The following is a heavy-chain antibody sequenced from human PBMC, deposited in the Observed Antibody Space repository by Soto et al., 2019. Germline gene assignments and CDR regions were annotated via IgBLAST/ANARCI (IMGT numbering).Heavy chain of an antibody. J-gene: IGHJ6*02. V-gene: IGHV3-30*18. Sequence: LRLSCAASGFTFSSYGMHWVRQAPGKGLEWVAVISYDGSNKYYADSVKGRFTISRDNSKNTLYLQMNSLRAEDTAVYYCAKDLGGHITTFGVPSIYGMDVWGQGTTVTVSS. CDR1: GFTFSSYG. D-gene: IGHD3-3*01. CDR3: AKDLGGHITTFGVPSIYGMDV. CDR2: ISYDGSNK.